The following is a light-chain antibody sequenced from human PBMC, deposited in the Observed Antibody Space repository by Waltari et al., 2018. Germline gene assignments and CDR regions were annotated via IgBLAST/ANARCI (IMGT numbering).Light chain of an antibody. J-gene: IGKJ4*02. V-gene: IGKV1-5*03. CDR1: QSISKG. CDR3: QQYNSYSLLS. CDR2: KAS. Sequence: DIQMTQSHSTLSASVGDRVIFSCRASQSISKGLAWYQQKPGKAPKLLIYKASTLESGVPSRFSGSGSGTEFTLTISSLQPEDFATYYCQQYNSYSLLSFGGGTKVEIK.